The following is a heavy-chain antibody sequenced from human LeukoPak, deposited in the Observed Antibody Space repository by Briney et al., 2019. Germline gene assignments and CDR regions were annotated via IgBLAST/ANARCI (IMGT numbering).Heavy chain of an antibody. CDR1: GFSFSSYA. Sequence: GGSLRLSCAASGFSFSSYAVSWVRQAPGRGLEWVSGISDGGSRTYYADSVKGRFTISRDGSKKTLYLQMNSLRAEDTAVYYCAKVQLGIGVDYWGQGTLVTVSS. J-gene: IGHJ4*02. CDR3: AKVQLGIGVDY. CDR2: ISDGGSRT. D-gene: IGHD7-27*01. V-gene: IGHV3-23*01.